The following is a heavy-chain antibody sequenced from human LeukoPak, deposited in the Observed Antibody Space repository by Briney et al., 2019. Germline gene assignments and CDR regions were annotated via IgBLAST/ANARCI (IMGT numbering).Heavy chain of an antibody. V-gene: IGHV1-2*02. CDR2: INPNSGGT. CDR3: ARISITASLGMDV. CDR1: GYTFTGYY. Sequence: ASVKVSCKASGYTFTGYYMHWVRQAPGQGLGWMGWINPNSGGTNYAQKFQGRVTVTRDTSISTAYMELSRLRSDDTAVYYCARISITASLGMDVWGQGTTVTVPS. J-gene: IGHJ6*02. D-gene: IGHD3-10*01.